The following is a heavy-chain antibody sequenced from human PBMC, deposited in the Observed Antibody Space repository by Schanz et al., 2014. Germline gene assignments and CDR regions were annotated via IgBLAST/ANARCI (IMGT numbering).Heavy chain of an antibody. CDR3: AKDDTQVNGMDV. J-gene: IGHJ6*02. V-gene: IGHV3-48*04. CDR1: GFTFSRNA. CDR2: ISATSAKI. Sequence: EVQLVESGGGLVQPWGSLRLSCAASGFTFSRNAMNWVRQAPGKGLEWVSYISATSAKIDYADSVQGRFTISRDNAKHTLYLQMNSLRVEDTAVYYCAKDDTQVNGMDVWGQGTTVTVSS.